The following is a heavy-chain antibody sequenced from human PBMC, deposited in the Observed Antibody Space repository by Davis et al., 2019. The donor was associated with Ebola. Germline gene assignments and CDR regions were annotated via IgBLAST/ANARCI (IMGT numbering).Heavy chain of an antibody. J-gene: IGHJ6*02. V-gene: IGHV4-39*07. CDR2: FYYSGTT. Sequence: MPSETLSLTCTVSGGSITSSDYYWGWIRQSPGKGLEWIGTFYYSGTTFYNPSLKSRVTISVDTSKNQFSLRLSSVTAADTAVYYCAGLAARSSYYYGMDVWGQGTTVTVSS. CDR3: AGLAARSSYYYGMDV. CDR1: GGSITSSDYY. D-gene: IGHD6-6*01.